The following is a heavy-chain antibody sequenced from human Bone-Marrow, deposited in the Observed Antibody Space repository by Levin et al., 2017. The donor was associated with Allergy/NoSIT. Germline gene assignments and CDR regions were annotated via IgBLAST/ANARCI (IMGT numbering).Heavy chain of an antibody. V-gene: IGHV3-9*01. J-gene: IGHJ4*02. CDR3: AKDRYSSGWRKEGFFDY. Sequence: TGGSLRLSCAASGFTFDDYAMHWVRQAPGKGLEWVSGISWSSGSIGYADSVKGRFTISRDNAKNSLYLQMNSLRAEDTALYYCAKDRYSSGWRKEGFFDYWGQGTLVTVSS. CDR1: GFTFDDYA. CDR2: ISWSSGSI. D-gene: IGHD6-19*01.